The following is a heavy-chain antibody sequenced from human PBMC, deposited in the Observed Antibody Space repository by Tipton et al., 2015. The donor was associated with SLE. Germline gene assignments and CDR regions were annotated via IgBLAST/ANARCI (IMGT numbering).Heavy chain of an antibody. Sequence: TLSLTCAVYGGSFSGYYWSWIRQPPGKGLEWIGSIYHSGSTYYNPSLKSRVTISVDTSKNQFSLKLSSVTAADTAVYYCARRSGGFLDYWGQGTPVTVSS. CDR1: GGSFSGYY. V-gene: IGHV4-34*01. CDR2: IYHSGST. D-gene: IGHD3-10*01. J-gene: IGHJ4*02. CDR3: ARRSGGFLDY.